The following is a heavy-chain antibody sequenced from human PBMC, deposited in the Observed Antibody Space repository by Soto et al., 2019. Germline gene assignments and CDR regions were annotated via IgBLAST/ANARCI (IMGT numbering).Heavy chain of an antibody. CDR1: GFTVSSNY. D-gene: IGHD6-19*01. CDR3: ARDVCGWSADAFDI. CDR2: LYSGGNT. J-gene: IGHJ3*02. V-gene: IGHV3-66*01. Sequence: EVQLVESGGGLVQPGGSLRLSCVASGFTVSSNYMHWVRRAPGKGLEWVSVLYSGGNTYYADSVKGRFTISRDNSKNTLYLQMNSLRVEDTAVYYCARDVCGWSADAFDIWGQGTMVTVSS.